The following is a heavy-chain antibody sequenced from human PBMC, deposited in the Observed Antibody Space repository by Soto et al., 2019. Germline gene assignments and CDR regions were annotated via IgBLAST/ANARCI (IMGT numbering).Heavy chain of an antibody. Sequence: ASVKVSCKASGYTFTSYAMHWVRQAPGQRLEWMGWINAGNGNTKYSQKFQGRVTITRDTSASTAYMELSSLRSEDTAVYYCAGDSSGYTPYGMDVWGQGTTVTVSS. CDR3: AGDSSGYTPYGMDV. J-gene: IGHJ6*02. CDR2: INAGNGNT. D-gene: IGHD3-22*01. V-gene: IGHV1-3*01. CDR1: GYTFTSYA.